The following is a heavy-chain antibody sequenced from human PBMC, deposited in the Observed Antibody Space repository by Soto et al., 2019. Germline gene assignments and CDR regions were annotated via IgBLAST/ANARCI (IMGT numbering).Heavy chain of an antibody. Sequence: EVQLVESGGGLVQPGGSLRLSCAASGFTFSSYEMNWVRQAPGKGLEWVSYISSSGSTIYYADSVKGRFTISRDNAKNSLYLQMNSLRAEDTAVYYCARSYYYDSSGYYYDVNDAFDIWGQGTMVTVSS. D-gene: IGHD3-22*01. V-gene: IGHV3-48*03. J-gene: IGHJ3*02. CDR3: ARSYYYDSSGYYYDVNDAFDI. CDR1: GFTFSSYE. CDR2: ISSSGSTI.